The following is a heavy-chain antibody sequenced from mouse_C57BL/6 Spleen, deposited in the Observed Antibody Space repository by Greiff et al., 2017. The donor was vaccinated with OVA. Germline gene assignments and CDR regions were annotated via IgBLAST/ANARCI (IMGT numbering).Heavy chain of an antibody. D-gene: IGHD1-1*01. CDR1: GYSFTSYY. Sequence: VQLQQSGPELVKPGASVKISCKASGYSFTSYYIHWVKQRPGQGLEWIGWIYPGSGNTKYNEKFKGKATLTADTSSSTAYMQLSSLTSEDSAVYYCARKIGYGRSYGDAMDYWGQGTSVTVSS. CDR3: ARKIGYGRSYGDAMDY. J-gene: IGHJ4*01. CDR2: IYPGSGNT. V-gene: IGHV1-66*01.